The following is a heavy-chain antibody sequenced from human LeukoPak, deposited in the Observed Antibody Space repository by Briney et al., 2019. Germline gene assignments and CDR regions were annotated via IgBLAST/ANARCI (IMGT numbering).Heavy chain of an antibody. D-gene: IGHD3-10*01. V-gene: IGHV4-31*03. CDR3: ARDRVHYYGSSWFDP. CDR1: GGSISSGGYY. Sequence: SETLSLTCTVSGGSISSGGYYWSWIRPHPGKGLEWIGYIYYSGSTYYNPSLKSRVTISVDTSKNQFSLKLSSVTAADTAVYYCARDRVHYYGSSWFDPWGQGTLVTVSS. CDR2: IYYSGST. J-gene: IGHJ5*02.